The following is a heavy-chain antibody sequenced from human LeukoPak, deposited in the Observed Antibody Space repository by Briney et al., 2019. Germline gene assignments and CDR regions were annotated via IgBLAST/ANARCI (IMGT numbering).Heavy chain of an antibody. CDR1: GFTFDGYA. J-gene: IGHJ4*02. CDR2: ISWDGDST. D-gene: IGHD2-2*01. V-gene: IGHV3-43*01. Sequence: GGSLRLSCEASGFTFDGYAMHWVRQPPGKGLEWVSRISWDGDSTNYADSVKGRFTISRDNSKNSLYLQMTSLRTEDTAFYYCAKDVHTVVVPAATQIDFRGQGTLVTVSS. CDR3: AKDVHTVVVPAATQIDF.